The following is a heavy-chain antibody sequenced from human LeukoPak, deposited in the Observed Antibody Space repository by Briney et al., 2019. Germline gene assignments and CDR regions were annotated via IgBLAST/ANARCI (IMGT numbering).Heavy chain of an antibody. CDR3: ARANTAMVQALDY. J-gene: IGHJ4*02. V-gene: IGHV3-21*01. CDR1: GFTFSSYS. CDR2: ISSSSSYI. D-gene: IGHD5-18*01. Sequence: GGSLRLSCAASGFTFSSYSMNWVRQAPGKGLEWVSSISSSSSYIYYADSVKGRFTISRDNAKNSLYLQMNSLRAEDTAVYYCARANTAMVQALDYWGQGTLVTVSS.